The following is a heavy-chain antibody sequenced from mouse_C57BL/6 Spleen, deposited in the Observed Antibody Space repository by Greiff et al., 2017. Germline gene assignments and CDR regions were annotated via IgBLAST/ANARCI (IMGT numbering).Heavy chain of an antibody. CDR3: VYDYDEGYAMDY. Sequence: QVQLQQSGAELARPGASVKMSCKASGYTFTSYTMHWVKQRPGQGLEWIGYINPSSGYTKYNQKFKDKATLTADKSSSTAYMQLSSLTSEDSAVYYCVYDYDEGYAMDYWGQGTSVTVSS. J-gene: IGHJ4*01. CDR2: INPSSGYT. V-gene: IGHV1-4*01. CDR1: GYTFTSYT. D-gene: IGHD2-4*01.